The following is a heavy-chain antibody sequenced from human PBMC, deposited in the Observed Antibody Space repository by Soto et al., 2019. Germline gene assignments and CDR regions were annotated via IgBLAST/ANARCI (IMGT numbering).Heavy chain of an antibody. D-gene: IGHD2-8*02. V-gene: IGHV4-34*01. J-gene: IGHJ4*02. CDR2: INHSGST. Sequence: SETLSLTCAVYGGTFSGYCWTWIRQPPGTGLEWIGEINHSGSTNYNPSLKSRVTISVDTSKNQFSLKLTSVTAADTVVYYCARDRITGLFDYWGQGTLVTVSS. CDR1: GGTFSGYC. CDR3: ARDRITGLFDY.